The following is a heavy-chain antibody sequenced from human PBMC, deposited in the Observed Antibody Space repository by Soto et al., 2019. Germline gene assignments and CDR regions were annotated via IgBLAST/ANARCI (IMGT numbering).Heavy chain of an antibody. CDR1: GGSIRSYC. CDR3: ARVRGKDIVVVPAARGSYYMDV. V-gene: IGHV4-59*12. J-gene: IGHJ6*03. CDR2: IYSSGST. D-gene: IGHD2-2*01. Sequence: SETLSLTCTVSGGSIRSYCWTWIRQPPGEGLEWIGEIYSSGSTNYNPSLKSRVTISVDTSKNQFSLKLSSVTAADTAVYYCARVRGKDIVVVPAARGSYYMDVWGKGTTVTVSS.